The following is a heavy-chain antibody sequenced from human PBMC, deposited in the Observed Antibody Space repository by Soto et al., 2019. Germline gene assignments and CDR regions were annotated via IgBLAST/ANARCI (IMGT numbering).Heavy chain of an antibody. CDR3: ARFRLLWFGELAQPHDY. J-gene: IGHJ4*02. V-gene: IGHV3-7*03. CDR2: INQDGGEK. CDR1: GFTFSSYW. Sequence: GGSLRLSCATSGFTFSSYWMTWVRPAPGMGLEWVASINQDGGEKYYVDSVKGRFTISRDNAKNSLYLQMNSLRAEDTAVYYCARFRLLWFGELAQPHDYWGQGTLVTVSS. D-gene: IGHD3-10*01.